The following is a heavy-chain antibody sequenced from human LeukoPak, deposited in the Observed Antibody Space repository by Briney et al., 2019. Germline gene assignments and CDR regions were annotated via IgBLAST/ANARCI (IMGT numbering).Heavy chain of an antibody. CDR3: ARDLQYSYGSYYYYGMDV. V-gene: IGHV4-59*01. CDR2: IYYSGST. Sequence: SETLSLTCTVSGGSISSYYWSWIRQPPGKGLEWIGYIYYSGSTNYNPSLKSRVTISVDTSKNQFSLKLSSVTAADTAVYYCARDLQYSYGSYYYYGMDVWGQGTTVTVSS. J-gene: IGHJ6*02. CDR1: GGSISSYY. D-gene: IGHD5-18*01.